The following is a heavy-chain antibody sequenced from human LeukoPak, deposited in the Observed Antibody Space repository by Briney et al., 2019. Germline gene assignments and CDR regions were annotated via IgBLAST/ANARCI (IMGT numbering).Heavy chain of an antibody. D-gene: IGHD5-24*01. V-gene: IGHV3-30*02. J-gene: IGHJ4*02. CDR3: AKRGMGTVDY. Sequence: GGSLRLSCAASGFTFSSYGMHWVRQAPGKGLEWVAFIRYDGSNKYYADSAKGRFTISRDNSKNTLYLQMNSLRAEDAAVYYCAKRGMGTVDYWGQGTLVTVSS. CDR1: GFTFSSYG. CDR2: IRYDGSNK.